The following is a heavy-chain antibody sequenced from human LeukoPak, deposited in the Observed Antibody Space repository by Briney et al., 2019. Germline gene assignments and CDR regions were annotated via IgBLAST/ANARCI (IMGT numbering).Heavy chain of an antibody. CDR3: AKRGADSGGNSALVAFDI. CDR1: GSTFSNYA. J-gene: IGHJ3*02. Sequence: PGGSLRLSCAASGSTFSNYAISSGRQAPGKGLEWVSAISGRGGSTYYADSVKGRFTISRDNSKNTLYLQMHSLRAEDTAIYYCAKRGADSGGNSALVAFDIWGQGTMVTVSS. V-gene: IGHV3-23*01. D-gene: IGHD4-23*01. CDR2: ISGRGGST.